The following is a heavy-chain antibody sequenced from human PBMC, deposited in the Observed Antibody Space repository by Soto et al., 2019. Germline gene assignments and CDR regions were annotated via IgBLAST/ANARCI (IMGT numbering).Heavy chain of an antibody. V-gene: IGHV4-59*01. CDR1: GGSISSYY. D-gene: IGHD3-22*01. J-gene: IGHJ4*02. CDR2: IYYSGST. CDR3: ARTKYYYDSSGYAVGNYFDY. Sequence: PSETLSLTCTVSGGSISSYYWSWIRQPPGKGLEWIGYIYYSGSTNYNPSLKSRVTISVDTSKNQFSLKLSSVTAADTAVYYCARTKYYYDSSGYAVGNYFDYWGQGTLVTVS.